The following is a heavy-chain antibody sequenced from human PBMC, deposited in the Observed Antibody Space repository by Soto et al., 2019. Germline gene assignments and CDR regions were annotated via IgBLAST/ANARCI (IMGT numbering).Heavy chain of an antibody. J-gene: IGHJ4*02. CDR2: IYWDDDK. Sequence: QITLKESGPTLVKPTQTLTLTCIFSGFSLNTNGVGVGWIRQPPGKALEWLALIYWDDDKRYSPSLNNRLTITKDTSKNQVVLTMTNMDPVDTATYYCAHRLGAPGHFDYWGQGTLVTVSS. CDR1: GFSLNTNGVG. CDR3: AHRLGAPGHFDY. V-gene: IGHV2-5*02.